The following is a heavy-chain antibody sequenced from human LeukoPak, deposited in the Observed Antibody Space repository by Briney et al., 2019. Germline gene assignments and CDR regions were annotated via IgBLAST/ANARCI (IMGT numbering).Heavy chain of an antibody. CDR2: IYHSGST. Sequence: SETLSLTCAVSGGSINSALYSWSWIRQPPGKGLEWIGYIYHSGSTTYNPSLKSRLTISIDTSRNQFSLKLSSVTAADTAVYDCAGDYGSGSYRFDFWGQGTLVTVSS. CDR3: AGDYGSGSYRFDF. J-gene: IGHJ4*02. D-gene: IGHD3-10*01. V-gene: IGHV4-30-4*07. CDR1: GGSINSALYS.